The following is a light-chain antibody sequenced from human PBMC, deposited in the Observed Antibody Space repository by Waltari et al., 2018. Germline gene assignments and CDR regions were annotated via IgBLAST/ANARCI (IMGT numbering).Light chain of an antibody. J-gene: IGKJ4*01. Sequence: DIVMTQSPDSLAVSLGERATINCKSSQSVLYSPNKKHYLAGDQQKPDQPPKLRIYWATTRESGVPDRVSGSGSGTDFTLTISSLQAEDVAVYYCQQYYSTPTFGGGTKVEIK. CDR1: QSVLYSPNKKHY. CDR3: QQYYSTPT. CDR2: WAT. V-gene: IGKV4-1*01.